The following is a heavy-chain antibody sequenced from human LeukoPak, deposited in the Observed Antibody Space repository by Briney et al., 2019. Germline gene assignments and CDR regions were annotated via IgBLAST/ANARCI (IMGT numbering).Heavy chain of an antibody. CDR2: ISSRSSYI. D-gene: IGHD6-19*01. Sequence: GGSLRLSCAASGFTFSSYSMNWVRQAPGKGLEWVSSISSRSSYIYYADSVKGRFTISRDNAKNSLYLQMNSLRAEDTAVYYCARGSREGQWLTHTPNWFDPWGQGTLVTVSS. CDR3: ARGSREGQWLTHTPNWFDP. J-gene: IGHJ5*02. V-gene: IGHV3-21*01. CDR1: GFTFSSYS.